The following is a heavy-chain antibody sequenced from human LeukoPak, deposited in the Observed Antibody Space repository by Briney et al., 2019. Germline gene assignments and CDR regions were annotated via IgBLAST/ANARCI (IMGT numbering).Heavy chain of an antibody. CDR1: GYTFTGYY. Sequence: GESLKISCKGSGYTFTGYYMHWVRQAPGQGLEWMGWINPNSGGTNYAQKFQGRVTMTRDTSISTAYMELSRLRSDDTAVYYCARDLEDGYYYDSSGYLDFWGQGTLVTVSS. CDR2: INPNSGGT. D-gene: IGHD3-22*01. V-gene: IGHV1-2*02. J-gene: IGHJ4*02. CDR3: ARDLEDGYYYDSSGYLDF.